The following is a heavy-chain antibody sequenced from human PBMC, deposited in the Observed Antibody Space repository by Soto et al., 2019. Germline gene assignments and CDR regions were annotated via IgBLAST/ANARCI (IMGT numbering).Heavy chain of an antibody. CDR1: GFTFSSYA. D-gene: IGHD1-26*01. V-gene: IGHV3-30-3*01. CDR3: ARDRREYGMDV. CDR2: ISYDGSNK. Sequence: QVQLVESGGGVVQPGRSLRLSCAASGFTFSSYAMHWVRQAPGKGLEWVAVISYDGSNKYYADSVKGRFTISRDNSKNTLYLQRNSLRAEDTAVYYCARDRREYGMDVWGQGTTVTVSS. J-gene: IGHJ6*01.